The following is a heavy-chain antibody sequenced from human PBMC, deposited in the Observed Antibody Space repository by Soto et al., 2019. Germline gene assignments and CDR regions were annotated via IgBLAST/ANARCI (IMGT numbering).Heavy chain of an antibody. CDR2: ISDSGST. V-gene: IGHV4-30-4*01. CDR3: ARRDRSGFSYWLDT. J-gene: IGHJ5*02. D-gene: IGHD3-22*01. CDR1: GGSISSGDYY. Sequence: SETLSLTCTVSGGSISSGDYYWSWIRQPPGKGLEWIGYISDSGSTSYNPSLKSRLTISVDTSKNQFSLNLRSVTAADTAVYYCARRDRSGFSYWLDTWGQGTLVTVSS.